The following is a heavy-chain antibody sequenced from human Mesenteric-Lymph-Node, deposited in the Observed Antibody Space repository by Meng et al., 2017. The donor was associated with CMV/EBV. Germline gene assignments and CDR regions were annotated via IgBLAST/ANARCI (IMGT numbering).Heavy chain of an antibody. Sequence: GESLKISCAASGFTFSSYGIHWVRQAPGKGLEWVAFIRYDGSDKYYGDSVKGRFAISRDNSKNTLYLQMGSLRAEDKAMYYCARGGVVVEAAPYYWGQGTLVTVSS. CDR1: GFTFSSYG. D-gene: IGHD2-15*01. V-gene: IGHV3-30*02. J-gene: IGHJ4*02. CDR2: IRYDGSDK. CDR3: ARGGVVVEAAPYY.